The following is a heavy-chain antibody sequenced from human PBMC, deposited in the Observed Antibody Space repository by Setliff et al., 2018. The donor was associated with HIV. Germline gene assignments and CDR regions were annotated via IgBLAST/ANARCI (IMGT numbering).Heavy chain of an antibody. V-gene: IGHV3-9*01. J-gene: IGHJ6*03. CDR2: ISWDSDTL. D-gene: IGHD1-1*01. CDR3: IKDGTVLGRNYFYLDA. Sequence: GGSLRLSCEGTGFTFNNFAMHWVRQAPGKGLEWVSGISWDSDTLGSADSAKGRLIIYRDTVRNSLSLQMDSLRLEDTALYFCIKDGTVLGRNYFYLDAWGKGTMVTVSS. CDR1: GFTFNNFA.